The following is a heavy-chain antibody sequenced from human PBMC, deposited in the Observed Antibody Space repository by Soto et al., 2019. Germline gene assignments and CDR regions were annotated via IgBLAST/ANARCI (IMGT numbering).Heavy chain of an antibody. D-gene: IGHD1-1*01. Sequence: QVHFVESGGGGVQPGRSLRLSCVASGFTFSSYALHWVRQAPGKGLEWVALISNDGMNTFYADSVKGRMTVSIDKAEKTMYLQMNSLTAEDTAVYYCAKGLRFMEHWGQGTVVTVSS. CDR2: ISNDGMNT. CDR1: GFTFSSYA. V-gene: IGHV3-30-3*02. CDR3: AKGLRFMEH. J-gene: IGHJ1*01.